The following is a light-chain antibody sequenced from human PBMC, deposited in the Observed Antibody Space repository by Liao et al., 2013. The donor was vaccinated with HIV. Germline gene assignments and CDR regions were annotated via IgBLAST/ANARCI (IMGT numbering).Light chain of an antibody. CDR2: KDT. V-gene: IGLV3-25*03. CDR1: ALPKQY. CDR3: QSADSSGTCPV. J-gene: IGLJ3*02. Sequence: SYELTQPPSVSVSPGQTARIPCSGDALPKQYAYWYQQKPGQAPVVVIYKDTERPSGIPERFSGSSSGTTVTLIISGVQAEDEADYYCQSADSSGTCPVFGGGTKLTVL.